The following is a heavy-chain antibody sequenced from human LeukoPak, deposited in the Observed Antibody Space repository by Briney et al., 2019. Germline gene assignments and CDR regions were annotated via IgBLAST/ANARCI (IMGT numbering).Heavy chain of an antibody. J-gene: IGHJ4*02. CDR2: ISGSGGST. V-gene: IGHV3-23*01. CDR3: AGTYYYDSSGYY. D-gene: IGHD3-22*01. CDR1: GFTFRRYG. Sequence: PGGSLRLSCAASGFTFRRYGMSWVRQAPGKGLEWVSAISGSGGSTYYADYVKGRFTISRENSKNRLDLQMNSLGAEDTAVYYCAGTYYYDSSGYYWGQGTLVTVSS.